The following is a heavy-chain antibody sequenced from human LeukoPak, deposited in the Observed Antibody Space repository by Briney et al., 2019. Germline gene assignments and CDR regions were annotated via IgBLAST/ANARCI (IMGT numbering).Heavy chain of an antibody. J-gene: IGHJ4*02. CDR3: ARGYGSGSYDY. D-gene: IGHD3-10*01. V-gene: IGHV4-31*11. CDR2: IYYSGST. CDR1: GGSFSGFY. Sequence: SETLSLTCAVYGGSFSGFYWSWIRQHPGKGLEWIGYIYYSGSTYYNPSLKSRVTMPVDTSKNQFSLKLSFVTAADTAVYYCARGYGSGSYDYWGQGTLVTVSS.